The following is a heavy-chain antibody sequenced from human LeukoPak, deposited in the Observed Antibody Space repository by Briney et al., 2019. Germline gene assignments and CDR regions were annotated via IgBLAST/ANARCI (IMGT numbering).Heavy chain of an antibody. J-gene: IGHJ4*02. CDR2: MNQDGSEK. V-gene: IGHV3-7*01. CDR1: GFTLSTYW. CDR3: ARGVYDINY. Sequence: GGSLRLSCAASGFTLSTYWITWVRQAPGKGLEWVANMNQDGSEKYYVDSVKGRFTISRDNAKNSLYLQMNNLRAEDTAVYYCARGVYDINYWGQGTLVTVSS. D-gene: IGHD3-22*01.